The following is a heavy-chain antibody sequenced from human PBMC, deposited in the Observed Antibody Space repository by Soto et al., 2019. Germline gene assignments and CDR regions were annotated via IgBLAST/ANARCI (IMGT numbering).Heavy chain of an antibody. V-gene: IGHV4-39*01. CDR1: RNSISSSSYY. J-gene: IGHJ6*02. CDR3: ARHVGYYYYGMDV. D-gene: IGHD2-15*01. CDR2: IYYSGST. Sequence: PSATLSLTCPLARNSISSSSYYWHLFRLPPGMGLELFGIIYYSGSTYYIPSFKSRVTISVDTSKNLFSLKLSSLTAADTAVYYCARHVGYYYYGMDVWGQGTTVT.